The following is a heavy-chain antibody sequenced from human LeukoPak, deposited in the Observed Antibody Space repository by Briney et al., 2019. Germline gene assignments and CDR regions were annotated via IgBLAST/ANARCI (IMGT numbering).Heavy chain of an antibody. V-gene: IGHV3-23*01. Sequence: PGGSLRLSCAASGFTFSSYGMHWVRQAPGKGLEWVSAISGSGYSTYYADSVKGRFTISRDNSKNTLYLQMNSLRAEDTAVYYCAKYYGDDPDYYYYMDVWGKGTTVTISS. CDR2: ISGSGYST. D-gene: IGHD4-17*01. J-gene: IGHJ6*03. CDR1: GFTFSSYG. CDR3: AKYYGDDPDYYYYMDV.